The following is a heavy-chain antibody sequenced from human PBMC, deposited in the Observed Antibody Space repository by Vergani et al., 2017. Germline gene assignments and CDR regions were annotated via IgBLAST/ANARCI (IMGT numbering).Heavy chain of an antibody. D-gene: IGHD3-9*01. Sequence: QVQLVESGGGLVKPGGSLRLSCAASVFTFSDHYMSWVRQAPGKGLEWISYMSSGDSIYYADSVKGRFTVSRDNTKNTLYLQMNSLRAEDTAVYYCARETDTGSSVSYNYYAMDVWGQGTTVSVSS. CDR3: ARETDTGSSVSYNYYAMDV. V-gene: IGHV3-11*04. CDR1: VFTFSDHY. J-gene: IGHJ6*02. CDR2: MSSGDSI.